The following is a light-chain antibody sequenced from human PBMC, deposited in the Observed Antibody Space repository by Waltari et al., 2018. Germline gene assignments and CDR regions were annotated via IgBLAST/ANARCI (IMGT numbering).Light chain of an antibody. J-gene: IGKJ1*01. CDR1: QSVDRW. Sequence: DIQMTQSPSNLTASVGDRVTITCRASQSVDRWLTWFQQKPDKAPQLLIYGASGLASGVPSRFSGSGSGTEFTLTISSLQPEDAATYYCQQCAASSWTFDQGTKVEIK. V-gene: IGKV1-5*03. CDR3: QQCAASSWT. CDR2: GAS.